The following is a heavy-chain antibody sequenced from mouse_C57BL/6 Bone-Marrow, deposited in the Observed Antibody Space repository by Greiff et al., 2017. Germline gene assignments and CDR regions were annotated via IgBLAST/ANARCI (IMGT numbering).Heavy chain of an antibody. CDR2: IFPGSGST. CDR1: GYTFTSHW. J-gene: IGHJ1*03. V-gene: IGHV1-56*01. Sequence: VQLQESGPELVRPGASVKISCKAPGYTFTSHWMQWVRQRPGQGLEWIGEIFPGSGSTYYNEKFKGKATLTVDPSSSTAYMQLSSLTSEDSAVYFCARSSTTVVAPYWYFDVWGTGTTVTVSS. D-gene: IGHD1-1*01. CDR3: ARSSTTVVAPYWYFDV.